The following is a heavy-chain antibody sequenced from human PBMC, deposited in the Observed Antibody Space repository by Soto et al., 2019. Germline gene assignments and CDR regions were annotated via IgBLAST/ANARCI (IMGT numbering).Heavy chain of an antibody. Sequence: QPGGSLRLSCAASGFTFSSYAMSWVRQAPGKGLEWVSAISGSGGSTYYADSVKGRFTISRDNSKNTLYLQMNSLRAEDTAVYYCAKLGSAGIAAAGVYYYYGMDVWGQGTTVTVSS. V-gene: IGHV3-23*01. CDR1: GFTFSSYA. J-gene: IGHJ6*02. D-gene: IGHD6-13*01. CDR2: ISGSGGST. CDR3: AKLGSAGIAAAGVYYYYGMDV.